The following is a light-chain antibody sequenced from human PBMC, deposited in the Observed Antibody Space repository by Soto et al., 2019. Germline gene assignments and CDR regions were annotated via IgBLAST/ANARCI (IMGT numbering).Light chain of an antibody. J-gene: IGLJ2*01. CDR2: RNN. V-gene: IGLV1-47*01. CDR3: AAWDDSLSGYVV. CDR1: SSNIGSNY. Sequence: QAVATQPPSASGTPGQRVTISCSGSSSNIGSNYVYWYQQLPGTAPKLLIYRNNQRPSGLPDRFSGSKSGTSASLAISGLRSEDEADYYCAAWDDSLSGYVVFGGGTKLTVL.